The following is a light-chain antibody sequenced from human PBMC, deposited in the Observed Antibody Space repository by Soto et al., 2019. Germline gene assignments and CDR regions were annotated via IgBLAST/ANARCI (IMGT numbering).Light chain of an antibody. CDR1: SSDVGGYNY. V-gene: IGLV2-14*01. J-gene: IGLJ3*02. CDR3: SSYTRGSTLV. CDR2: EVS. Sequence: QSVLTQPASVSGSPGQSITISCTGTSSDVGGYNYVSWYQQHPGKAPKLMIYEVSNRPSGVSNRFSGSKSGNTASLTISGLQADDEADYYCSSYTRGSTLVFGGGTKVTVL.